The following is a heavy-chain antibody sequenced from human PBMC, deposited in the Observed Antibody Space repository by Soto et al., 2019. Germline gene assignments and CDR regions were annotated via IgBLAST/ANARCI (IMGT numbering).Heavy chain of an antibody. V-gene: IGHV1-18*01. D-gene: IGHD3-16*01. CDR3: AREGEMPYYYYGLDD. J-gene: IGHJ6*02. CDR2: ISGYNGHT. CDR1: GYTFTTYG. Sequence: QVQLVQSGAEVRKPGASVKVSCKASGYTFTTYGISWVRQAPGQGLEWMGWISGYNGHTKYAQKFQGRVTMTTDTSTRTVYMDLRSLTSDDTAVYYCAREGEMPYYYYGLDDWGQGTTVTVSS.